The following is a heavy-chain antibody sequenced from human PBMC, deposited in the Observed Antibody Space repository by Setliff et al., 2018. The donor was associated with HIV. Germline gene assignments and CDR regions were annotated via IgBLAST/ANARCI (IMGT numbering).Heavy chain of an antibody. J-gene: IGHJ4*02. CDR1: GGSISSYY. V-gene: IGHV4-59*01. CDR2: IYYSGST. D-gene: IGHD2-8*01. Sequence: LSLTCTVSGGSISSYYWSWIRQPPGKGLEWIGYIYYSGSTNYDPSLKSRVTISVDTSKNQFSLKLSSVTAADTAVYYCARGLPTTGPDFWGQGTLVTVSS. CDR3: ARGLPTTGPDF.